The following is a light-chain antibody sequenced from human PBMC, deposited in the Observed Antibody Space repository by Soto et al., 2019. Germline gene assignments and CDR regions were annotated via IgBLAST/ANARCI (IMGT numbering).Light chain of an antibody. Sequence: EIVLTQSPGTLSLSPGERATLSCRASQSVSSSYLAWYQQKPCQAPRLLIYGASSRATCIPDRFSARGSGPVFTLTTSRLEPEDGGVYYSQQYGSSPRTFGQGTKGDIK. CDR1: QSVSSSY. V-gene: IGKV3-20*01. CDR2: GAS. CDR3: QQYGSSPRT. J-gene: IGKJ1*01.